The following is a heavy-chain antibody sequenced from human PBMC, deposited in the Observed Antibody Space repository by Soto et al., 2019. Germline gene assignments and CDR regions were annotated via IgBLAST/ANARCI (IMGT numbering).Heavy chain of an antibody. D-gene: IGHD4-17*01. CDR3: ARDGPDYGDYVLDY. Sequence: ASVKVSCKASGYTFTSYGISWVRQAPGQGLEWMGWISAYNGNTNYAQKLQGRVTMTTDTSTSTVYMELRSLRSDDTAVYYCARDGPDYGDYVLDYWGQGTLVTVSS. CDR2: ISAYNGNT. J-gene: IGHJ4*02. V-gene: IGHV1-18*01. CDR1: GYTFTSYG.